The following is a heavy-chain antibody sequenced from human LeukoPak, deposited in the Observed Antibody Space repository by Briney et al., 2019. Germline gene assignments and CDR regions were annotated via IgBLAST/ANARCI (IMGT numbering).Heavy chain of an antibody. Sequence: PSETLSLTCSVSGGSINTGNFCWNWIRQHPGEGLEWIGFICDGGSAYYNASLKSRVSISVDTSENQFSLKLTSVTAADTAVYYCAVGGTGTKVDFWGQGILVTVSS. CDR2: ICDGGSA. J-gene: IGHJ4*02. CDR1: GGSINTGNFC. V-gene: IGHV4-31*03. D-gene: IGHD3-10*01. CDR3: AVGGTGTKVDF.